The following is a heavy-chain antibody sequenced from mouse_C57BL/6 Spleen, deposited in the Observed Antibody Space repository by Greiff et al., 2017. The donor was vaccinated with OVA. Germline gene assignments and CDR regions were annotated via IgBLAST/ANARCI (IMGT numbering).Heavy chain of an antibody. V-gene: IGHV1-7*01. CDR2: INPSSGYT. D-gene: IGHD1-1*01. CDR1: GYTFTSYW. Sequence: VQLKQSGAELAKPGASVKLSCKASGYTFTSYWMHWVKQRPGQGLEWIGYINPSSGYTKYNQKFKDKATLTADKSSSTAYLQLSRLTYEDSAVYYCAIYGSRGGYFEVWGTGTTVTVSS. CDR3: AIYGSRGGYFEV. J-gene: IGHJ1*03.